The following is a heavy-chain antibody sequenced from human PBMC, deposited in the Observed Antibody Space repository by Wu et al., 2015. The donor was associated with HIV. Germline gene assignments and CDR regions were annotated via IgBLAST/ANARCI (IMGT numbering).Heavy chain of an antibody. Sequence: QVQLVQSGAEVKKPGASVKVSCKASGYTFTSYYMHWVRQAPGQGLEWMGIINPSGGSTSYAQKFQGRVTMTRDTSTSTVYMELSSLRSEDTAVYYCARVAYSSGWYVNWFDPWGQGTLVTVSS. CDR1: GYTFTSYY. J-gene: IGHJ5*02. CDR2: INPSGGST. CDR3: ARVAYSSGWYVNWFDP. D-gene: IGHD6-19*01. V-gene: IGHV1-46*01.